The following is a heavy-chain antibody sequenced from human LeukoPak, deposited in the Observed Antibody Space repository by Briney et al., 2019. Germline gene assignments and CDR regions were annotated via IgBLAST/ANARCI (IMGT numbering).Heavy chain of an antibody. CDR1: GYTFTGYY. J-gene: IGHJ4*02. D-gene: IGHD3-10*01. Sequence: GASVKVSCKASGYTFTGYYMHWVRQAPGQGLEWMGWINPNSGGTNYAQKFQGRVTMTRDTSISTAYMELNRLRSDDTAVYYCVRDRDYGSGIFDYWGQGTLVTVSS. CDR3: VRDRDYGSGIFDY. CDR2: INPNSGGT. V-gene: IGHV1-2*02.